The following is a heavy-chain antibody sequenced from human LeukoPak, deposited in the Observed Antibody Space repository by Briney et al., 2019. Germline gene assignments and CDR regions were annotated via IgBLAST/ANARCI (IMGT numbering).Heavy chain of an antibody. CDR3: ARGPPNWGYDY. J-gene: IGHJ4*02. CDR2: MSPNSGDT. CDR1: GYTFTSYD. Sequence: ASVKVSCKASGYTFTSYDFDWVRQATGQRPEWMGWMSPNSGDTGYAQKFQDRVTMTRNTSISTAHMELSSLRSDDTAVYYCARGPPNWGYDYWGPGTLVTVSS. D-gene: IGHD7-27*01. V-gene: IGHV1-8*01.